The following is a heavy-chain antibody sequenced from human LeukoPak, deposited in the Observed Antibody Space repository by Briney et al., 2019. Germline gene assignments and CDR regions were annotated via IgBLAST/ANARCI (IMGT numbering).Heavy chain of an antibody. Sequence: GASVKVSCKASGYTFTGYYMHWVRQAPGQGLEWMGWINPNSGGTNYAQKFQGRVTMTRDTSISTAYMELSRLRSDDTAVYYCARALGALADGDGYWGQGTLVTVSS. CDR1: GYTFTGYY. CDR3: ARALGALADGDGY. V-gene: IGHV1-2*02. D-gene: IGHD1-26*01. CDR2: INPNSGGT. J-gene: IGHJ4*02.